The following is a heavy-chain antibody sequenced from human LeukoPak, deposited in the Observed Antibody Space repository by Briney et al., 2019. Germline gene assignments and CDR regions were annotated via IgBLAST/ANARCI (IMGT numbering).Heavy chain of an antibody. CDR2: IYYGGST. D-gene: IGHD3-22*01. V-gene: IGHV4-39*07. Sequence: LRLSCAASGVTFDDYSMHWVRHTPGKGLEWIGSIYYGGSTYYNASLRSRVTTSVDTSKNQFSLKLSSVTAADTAVYYCAKATYYYDTFVNAFDLWGQGTVVTVSS. CDR1: GVTFDDYS. CDR3: AKATYYYDTFVNAFDL. J-gene: IGHJ3*01.